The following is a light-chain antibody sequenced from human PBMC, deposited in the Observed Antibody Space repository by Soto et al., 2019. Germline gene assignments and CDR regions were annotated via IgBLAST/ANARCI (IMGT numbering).Light chain of an antibody. Sequence: QSVLTQPPSASGSPGQSVTISCTGTSSDVGGYNYVSWYQQHPGKAPKVMIYEVNKRPSGVPDRFSGSKSGNTASLTVSGLQAEDEADYFCKSYTVINNWVFGGGTQLTVL. CDR1: SSDVGGYNY. CDR3: KSYTVINNWV. CDR2: EVN. J-gene: IGLJ7*01. V-gene: IGLV2-8*01.